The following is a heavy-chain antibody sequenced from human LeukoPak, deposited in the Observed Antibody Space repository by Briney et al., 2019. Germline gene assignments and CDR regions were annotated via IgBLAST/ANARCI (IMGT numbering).Heavy chain of an antibody. CDR3: AEGESSYCRGGCHFPP. Sequence: GGSLRLSCAASGFTFSDYYMSWIRQAPGKALEWVSYVSSGSSTIYYADSVKGRFTVSRDNGKRSLYLHMNSLRAEDTAMYYCAEGESSYCRGGCHFPPWGQGTLVTISS. V-gene: IGHV3-11*04. CDR1: GFTFSDYY. CDR2: VSSGSSTI. J-gene: IGHJ5*02. D-gene: IGHD2-15*01.